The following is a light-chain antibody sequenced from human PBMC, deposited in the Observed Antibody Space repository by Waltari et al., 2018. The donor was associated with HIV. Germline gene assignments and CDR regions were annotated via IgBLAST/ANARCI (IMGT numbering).Light chain of an antibody. CDR2: DAS. Sequence: EVVLTQSPATLSLSPAERATLSCRGSQSVSSYLLWYQQKPGQAPRLLIYDASSRATGIPDRFSGSGSGTHFTLTISGLEPEDFEVYSGQQRLTLPSITFGQGARLE. J-gene: IGKJ5*01. CDR3: QQRLTLPSIT. V-gene: IGKV3-11*01. CDR1: QSVSSY.